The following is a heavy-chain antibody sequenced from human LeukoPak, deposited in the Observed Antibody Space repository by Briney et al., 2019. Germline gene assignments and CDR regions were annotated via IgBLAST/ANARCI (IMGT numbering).Heavy chain of an antibody. CDR3: ARDRAWSTIETLQLDY. Sequence: SETLSLTCTVSGGSISSYYWSWIRQPPGKGLEYIAYIDYSGTTNYNPSLKNRVTISVDTSNNQFSLKLTYVSDADTAMYYCARDRAWSTIETLQLDYWGQGTLVTVSS. CDR1: GGSISSYY. V-gene: IGHV4-59*01. D-gene: IGHD5/OR15-5a*01. J-gene: IGHJ4*02. CDR2: IDYSGTT.